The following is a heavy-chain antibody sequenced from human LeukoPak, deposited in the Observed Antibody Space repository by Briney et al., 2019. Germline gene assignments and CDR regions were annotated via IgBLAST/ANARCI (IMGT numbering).Heavy chain of an antibody. V-gene: IGHV4-31*03. Sequence: SETLSLTCTVSGGSISSGGYYWSWIRQHPGKGLEWIGYIYYSGSTYYNPSLKSRVTISVDTSKNQFSLKLSSVTAADTAVYYCARDRDKYYYDSSGYYYDYYYGMDVWGQGTTVTVSS. CDR2: IYYSGST. J-gene: IGHJ6*02. CDR1: GGSISSGGYY. D-gene: IGHD3-22*01. CDR3: ARDRDKYYYDSSGYYYDYYYGMDV.